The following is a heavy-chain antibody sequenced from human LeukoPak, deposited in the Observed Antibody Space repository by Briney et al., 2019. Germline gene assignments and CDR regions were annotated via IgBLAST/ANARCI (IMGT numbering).Heavy chain of an antibody. D-gene: IGHD4-17*01. V-gene: IGHV4-4*07. J-gene: IGHJ5*02. CDR3: AGRVTTSSTNWFDP. Sequence: SETLSLTCTVSGGSISSYYWSWIRQPAGKGLEWIGRIYTSGSTNYNPSLKSRVTMSVDTSKNQFSLKLSSVTAADTAVYYCAGRVTTSSTNWFDPWGQGTLVTVSS. CDR2: IYTSGST. CDR1: GGSISSYY.